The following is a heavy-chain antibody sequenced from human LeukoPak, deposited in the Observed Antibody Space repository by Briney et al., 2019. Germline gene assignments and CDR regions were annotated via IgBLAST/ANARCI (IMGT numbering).Heavy chain of an antibody. CDR3: ASTCSSTGCYLRSPVDV. CDR2: INHSGST. J-gene: IGHJ6*02. CDR1: GGSFSGYY. D-gene: IGHD2-2*01. Sequence: SETLSLTCAVYGGSFSGYYWSWIRQPPGKGLEWIGEINHSGSTNYNPSLKSRVTISVDTSKNQFSLKLSSVTAADTAVYYCASTCSSTGCYLRSPVDVWGQGTTVTVSS. V-gene: IGHV4-34*01.